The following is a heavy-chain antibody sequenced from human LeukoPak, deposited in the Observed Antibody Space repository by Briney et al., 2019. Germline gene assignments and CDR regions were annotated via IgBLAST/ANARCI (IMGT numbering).Heavy chain of an antibody. Sequence: GGSLRLSCAASGFTLKNYATSWVRQAPGKGLEWVSAISASGVDTYYADSVKGRFTISRDNAKNSLYLQMNSLRAEDTAVYYCARGRHYDFSYYFDYWGQGTLVTVSS. D-gene: IGHD3-3*01. V-gene: IGHV3-21*01. CDR1: GFTLKNYA. CDR2: ISASGVDT. CDR3: ARGRHYDFSYYFDY. J-gene: IGHJ4*02.